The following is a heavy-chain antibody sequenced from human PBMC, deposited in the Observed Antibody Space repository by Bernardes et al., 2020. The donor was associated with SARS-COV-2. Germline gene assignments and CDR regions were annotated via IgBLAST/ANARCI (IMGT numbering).Heavy chain of an antibody. V-gene: IGHV5-51*01. CDR1: GYSITRYW. CDR3: ARHLTYSSSWPTFDY. D-gene: IGHD6-13*01. CDR2: IYPGDSDT. Sequence: GACLKSSSNGSGYSITRYWIGWVRPMPGKGLEWMGIIYPGDSDTRYSPSFQGQVTISADKSISTAYLQWSSLKASDTAMYYCARHLTYSSSWPTFDYWGQGTLVTVSS. J-gene: IGHJ4*02.